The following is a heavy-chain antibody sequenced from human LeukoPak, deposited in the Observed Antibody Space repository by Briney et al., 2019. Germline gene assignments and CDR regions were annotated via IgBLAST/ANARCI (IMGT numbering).Heavy chain of an antibody. Sequence: PSETLSLTCTVSGGSISSYYWSWIRQPPGKGLEWIGYIYYSGSTNYNPSLKGRVTISVDTSKNQFSLKLSSVTAADTAVYYCARGGGVFCSSTSCYTGWFDPWGQGTLVTVSS. J-gene: IGHJ5*02. V-gene: IGHV4-59*01. CDR3: ARGGGVFCSSTSCYTGWFDP. CDR2: IYYSGST. D-gene: IGHD2-2*02. CDR1: GGSISSYY.